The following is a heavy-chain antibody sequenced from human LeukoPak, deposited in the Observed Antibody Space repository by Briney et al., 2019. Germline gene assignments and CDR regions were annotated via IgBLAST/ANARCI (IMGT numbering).Heavy chain of an antibody. CDR1: GGSISSSIYY. V-gene: IGHV4-39*01. CDR2: IYYSGST. J-gene: IGHJ4*02. CDR3: ARQPSPSRGGSYSPFDY. D-gene: IGHD1-26*01. Sequence: SDTLSLTCTVSGGSISSSIYYWGWIRQPPGKGLEWIGSIYYSGSTYYNPSLKRRLTISVDTSKNQFPLTLSSVTAADTAVYYCARQPSPSRGGSYSPFDYWGQGTLVTVSS.